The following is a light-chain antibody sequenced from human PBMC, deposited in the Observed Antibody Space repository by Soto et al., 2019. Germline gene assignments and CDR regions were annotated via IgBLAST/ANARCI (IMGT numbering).Light chain of an antibody. J-gene: IGKJ1*01. Sequence: GDRDTITYRASRSVSTSLAWYQKKPGKAPKLLIFDASSLESGVPSRFSGSGSGTELTLTISGLQPDDFATYFCQQYKSYAPTFGQGTKVDI. V-gene: IGKV1-5*01. CDR3: QQYKSYAPT. CDR1: RSVSTS. CDR2: DAS.